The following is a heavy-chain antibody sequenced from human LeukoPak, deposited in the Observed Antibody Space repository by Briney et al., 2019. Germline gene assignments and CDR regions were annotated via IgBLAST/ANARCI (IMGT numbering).Heavy chain of an antibody. V-gene: IGHV4-59*08. Sequence: SETLSLTCTVSGGSISIYYWSWIRQPPGKGLEWIGYIYYSGSTNYNPSLKSRVTISVDTSKNQFSLKLSSVTAADTAVYYCASGFRDNWFDPWGQGTLVTVSS. J-gene: IGHJ5*02. D-gene: IGHD2-21*01. CDR3: ASGFRDNWFDP. CDR2: IYYSGST. CDR1: GGSISIYY.